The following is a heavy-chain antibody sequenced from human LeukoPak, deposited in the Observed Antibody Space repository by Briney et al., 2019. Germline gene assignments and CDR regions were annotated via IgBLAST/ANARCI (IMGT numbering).Heavy chain of an antibody. CDR3: ARTSPSGVFDY. D-gene: IGHD3-3*01. J-gene: IGHJ4*02. V-gene: IGHV4-30-2*01. Sequence: PSQTLSLACAVSGGSTSSGGYSWSWIRQPPGKGLEWIGYIYHSGSTYYNPSLKSRVTISVDRSKNQFSLKLSSVTAADTAVYYCARTSPSGVFDYWGQGTLVTVSS. CDR1: GGSTSSGGYS. CDR2: IYHSGST.